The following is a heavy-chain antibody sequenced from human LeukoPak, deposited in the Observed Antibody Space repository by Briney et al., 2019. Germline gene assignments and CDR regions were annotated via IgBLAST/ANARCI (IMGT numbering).Heavy chain of an antibody. D-gene: IGHD3-10*01. V-gene: IGHV1-69*01. CDR1: GGTFSSYA. Sequence: SVKVSCKASGGTFSSYAISWVRQAPGQGLEWMGGIIPIFGTVNYAQKFQGRVTITADESTSTAYMELSSLRSEDTAVYYCAGGYYGSGSLDYWGQGTLVTVSS. CDR3: AGGYYGSGSLDY. J-gene: IGHJ4*02. CDR2: IIPIFGTV.